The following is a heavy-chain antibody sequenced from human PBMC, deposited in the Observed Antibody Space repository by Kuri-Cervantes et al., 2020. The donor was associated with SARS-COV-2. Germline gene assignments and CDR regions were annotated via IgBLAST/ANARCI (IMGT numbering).Heavy chain of an antibody. D-gene: IGHD1-26*01. Sequence: SETLSLTCAVDGGSFSGYYWSWIRQPPGKGLEWIGEINHSGSTNYNPSLKSRVTISVDTSKNQFSLKLSSVTAADTAVYYCARGTPGGVGATWGDYFDYWGQGTLVTVSS. CDR2: INHSGST. V-gene: IGHV4-34*01. CDR1: GGSFSGYY. CDR3: ARGTPGGVGATWGDYFDY. J-gene: IGHJ4*02.